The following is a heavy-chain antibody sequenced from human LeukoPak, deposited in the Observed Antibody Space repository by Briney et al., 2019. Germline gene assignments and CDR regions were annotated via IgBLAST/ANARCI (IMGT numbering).Heavy chain of an antibody. CDR2: IYHSGST. CDR3: ARVTMIVASDAFDY. D-gene: IGHD3-22*01. CDR1: AYSISSGYY. V-gene: IGHV4-38-2*01. Sequence: PSETLSLTCAVSAYSISSGYYWGWIRQPPGKGLEWIGSIYHSGSTYYNPSLKSRVTISVDTSKNQFSLKLSSVTAADTAVYYCARVTMIVASDAFDYWGQGTLVTVSS. J-gene: IGHJ4*02.